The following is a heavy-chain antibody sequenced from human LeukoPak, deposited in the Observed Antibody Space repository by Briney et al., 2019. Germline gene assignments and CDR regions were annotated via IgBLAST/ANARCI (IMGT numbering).Heavy chain of an antibody. CDR3: AKEGGITMVRGPDY. V-gene: IGHV3-23*01. J-gene: IGHJ4*02. CDR1: GFTFSSYA. Sequence: GGSLRLSCAASGFTFSSYAMSWVRQAPGKGLEWVSGISGSGSSTYYADSVKGRFTISRDNSKNTLYLQMNSLRAEDTAVYYCAKEGGITMVRGPDYWGQGTLVTVSS. CDR2: ISGSGSST. D-gene: IGHD3-10*01.